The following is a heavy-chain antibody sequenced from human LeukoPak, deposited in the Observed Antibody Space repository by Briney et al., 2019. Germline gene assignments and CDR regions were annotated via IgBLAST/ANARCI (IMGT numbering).Heavy chain of an antibody. CDR1: GFSFGAYS. CDR3: ARALYYDILANYQTHTYYFDY. CDR2: ISSRSSNI. Sequence: GGSLRLSCAASGFSFGAYSMNWVRQAPGKGLEWVSSISSRSSNIYYADSMKGRFTVSRDNAKNSLYLQMNSLRAEDTAVYYCARALYYDILANYQTHTYYFDYWGQGTLLTVSS. V-gene: IGHV3-21*01. D-gene: IGHD3-9*01. J-gene: IGHJ4*02.